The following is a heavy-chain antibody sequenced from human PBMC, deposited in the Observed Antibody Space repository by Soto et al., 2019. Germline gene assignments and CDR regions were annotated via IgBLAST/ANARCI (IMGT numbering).Heavy chain of an antibody. D-gene: IGHD5-12*01. CDR3: AKVKDLDIVATLLDY. V-gene: IGHV3-30*18. CDR1: GFTFSSYG. Sequence: PGGSLRLSCAASGFTFSSYGMHWVRQAPGKGLEWVAVISYDGSNKYYADSVKGRFTISRDNSKNTLYLQMNSLRAEDTAVYYCAKVKDLDIVATLLDYWGQGTLVTVSS. J-gene: IGHJ4*02. CDR2: ISYDGSNK.